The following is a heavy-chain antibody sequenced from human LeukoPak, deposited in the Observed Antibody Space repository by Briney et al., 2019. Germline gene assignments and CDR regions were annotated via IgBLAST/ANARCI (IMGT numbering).Heavy chain of an antibody. CDR2: ISASNGNT. CDR3: ARDHSIWNYAPDF. J-gene: IGHJ4*02. V-gene: IGHV1-18*01. Sequence: GSSVKVSCKASGYTFTRYGISWVRQAAGQGLQWLGWISASNGNTDYAQKFRDRVTMSTDTSTGTAYLDVRSLTSDDTAVYYCARDHSIWNYAPDFWGQGTLVIVSS. D-gene: IGHD1-7*01. CDR1: GYTFTRYG.